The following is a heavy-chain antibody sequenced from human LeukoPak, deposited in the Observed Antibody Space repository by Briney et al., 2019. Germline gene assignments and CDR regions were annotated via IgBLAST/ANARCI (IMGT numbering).Heavy chain of an antibody. V-gene: IGHV1-69*05. CDR2: IIPIFGTA. D-gene: IGHD5-24*01. J-gene: IGHJ3*02. CDR1: GGTFSGYA. CDR3: ARGSPVEMAAADAFDI. Sequence: ASVKVSCKASGGTFSGYAISWVRQAPGQGLEWMGGIIPIFGTANYAQKFQGRVTITTDGSTSTAYMELSSLRSEDTAVYYCARGSPVEMAAADAFDIWGQGTMVTVSS.